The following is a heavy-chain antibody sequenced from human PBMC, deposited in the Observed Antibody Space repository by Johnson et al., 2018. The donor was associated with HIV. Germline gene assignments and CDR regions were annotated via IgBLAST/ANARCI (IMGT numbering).Heavy chain of an antibody. V-gene: IGHV3-66*01. Sequence: VQLVESGGGLVQPGGSLRLSCAASGLTVRSNYMSWVRQAPGKGLEWVSLIYRGGNTNYADSVGGRFTISSGNAKKSLYLQMNNLRAEDTALYYCARAAGYSSGGENSRVDGFDIWGQGTVVTVSS. CDR3: ARAAGYSSGGENSRVDGFDI. J-gene: IGHJ3*02. D-gene: IGHD6-19*01. CDR2: IYRGGNT. CDR1: GLTVRSNY.